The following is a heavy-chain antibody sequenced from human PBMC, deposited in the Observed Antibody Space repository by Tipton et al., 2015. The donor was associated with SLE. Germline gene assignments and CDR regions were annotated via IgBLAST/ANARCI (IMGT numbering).Heavy chain of an antibody. CDR1: GFSFTDTW. CDR3: AKDRLGGLWAFQH. D-gene: IGHD2-21*01. CDR2: IQSNTDGGST. V-gene: IGHV3-15*01. Sequence: SLRLSCAASGFSFTDTWMSWVRQAPGKGLEWVGRIQSNTDGGSTDYAAPVKGRFSISRDDSKNTLYVQMNSLKTEDTAVYYCAKDRLGGLWAFQHWGQGTLVTVSS. J-gene: IGHJ1*01.